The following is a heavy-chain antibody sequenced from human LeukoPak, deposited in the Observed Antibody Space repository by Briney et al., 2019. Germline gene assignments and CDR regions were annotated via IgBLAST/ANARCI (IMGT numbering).Heavy chain of an antibody. CDR2: IYTSGST. J-gene: IGHJ4*02. CDR3: ARDGSSGGSCFFDY. V-gene: IGHV4-4*07. Sequence: PSETLSLTCTVSGGSISSYYWSWIRQPAGQGLEWIGRIYTSGSTNYNPSLKSRVTMSVDTSKNQFSLKLSSVTAADTAVYYCARDGSSGGSCFFDYWGQGTLVTVSS. D-gene: IGHD2-15*01. CDR1: GGSISSYY.